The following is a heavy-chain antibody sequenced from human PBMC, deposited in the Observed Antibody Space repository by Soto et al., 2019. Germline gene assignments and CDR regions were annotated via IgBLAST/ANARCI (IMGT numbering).Heavy chain of an antibody. CDR3: ERHSIWLLLSDY. D-gene: IGHD3-22*01. J-gene: IGHJ4*02. V-gene: IGHV4-39*01. Sequence: SETLSLTCNVSGGSISNSNYYWGWIRQPPGKGLEWIGSIYYTGNTYYNPSLKRRVTISVDTSKNQFSLKLDSVTAADTAVYFCERHSIWLLLSDYWGKGSLVT. CDR1: GGSISNSNYY. CDR2: IYYTGNT.